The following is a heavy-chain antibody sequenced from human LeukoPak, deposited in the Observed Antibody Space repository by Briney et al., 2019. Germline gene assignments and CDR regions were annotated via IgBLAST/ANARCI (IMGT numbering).Heavy chain of an antibody. CDR2: IKQDGSEK. D-gene: IGHD3-22*01. V-gene: IGHV3-7*01. CDR1: GFTFSSYW. Sequence: GGSLRLSYAAPGFTFSSYWMSWVRQAPGKGLEWVANIKQDGSEKYYVDSVKGRFTISRDNAKNSLYLQMDSLRAEDTAVYYCARDYYDSSGYYYKGFGAFDIWGQGTMVTVSS. CDR3: ARDYYDSSGYYYKGFGAFDI. J-gene: IGHJ3*02.